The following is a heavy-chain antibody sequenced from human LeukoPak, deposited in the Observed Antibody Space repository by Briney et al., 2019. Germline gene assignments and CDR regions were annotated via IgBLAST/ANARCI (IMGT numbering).Heavy chain of an antibody. CDR1: GFTFSSYA. CDR3: ALGVTMIVVTY. D-gene: IGHD3-22*01. J-gene: IGHJ4*02. V-gene: IGHV3-30-3*01. CDR2: ISYDGSNK. Sequence: GGSLRLSCAASGFTFSSYAMHWVRQAPGKGLEWVAVISYDGSNKYYADSVKGRFTISRDNSKNTLYLQMNSLRAEDTAVYYCALGVTMIVVTYWGQGTLVTVSS.